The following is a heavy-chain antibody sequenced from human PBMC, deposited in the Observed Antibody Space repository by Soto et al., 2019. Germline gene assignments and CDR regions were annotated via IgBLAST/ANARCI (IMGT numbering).Heavy chain of an antibody. CDR1: VSFGTYY. V-gene: IGHV4-59*01. CDR2: IFSSEHF. Sequence: QVQLQESGPGLVQPSETLSLTCVGVSFGTYYWGWIRQPPGKGLEWLGYIFSSEHFKYNPSVKSRLTISVDPSKNLVSLRLTSVTAADTAVYYCAREGGGYRFDRWGQGTLVTVSS. J-gene: IGHJ4*02. D-gene: IGHD3-16*02. CDR3: AREGGGYRFDR.